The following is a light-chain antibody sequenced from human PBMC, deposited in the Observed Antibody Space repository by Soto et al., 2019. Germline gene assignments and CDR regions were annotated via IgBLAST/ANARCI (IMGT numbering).Light chain of an antibody. V-gene: IGKV3-15*01. CDR1: QYIGSN. CDR3: EQYNNWPIT. Sequence: EIVRPPSPATLSVSPGASAPLSCRASQYIGSNLAWYQQKPDQAPRLLIYGASTRATGIPARFSGSGSGTEFTLTISSLQSEDFAVYYCEQYNNWPITFGQGTRLEIK. CDR2: GAS. J-gene: IGKJ5*01.